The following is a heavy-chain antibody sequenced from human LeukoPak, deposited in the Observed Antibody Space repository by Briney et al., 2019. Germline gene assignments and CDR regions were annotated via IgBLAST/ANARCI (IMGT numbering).Heavy chain of an antibody. CDR3: ARDLATVTKGFDI. V-gene: IGHV4-59*11. Sequence: SETLSLTCTVSGGSISSHYWSWIRQPPGKGLEWIGYIYYIGSTNYNPSLKSRVTISIDTSRNQFSLRLSSVTAADTAVYYCARDLATVTKGFDIWGQGTMVSVSS. D-gene: IGHD4-17*01. CDR2: IYYIGST. CDR1: GGSISSHY. J-gene: IGHJ3*02.